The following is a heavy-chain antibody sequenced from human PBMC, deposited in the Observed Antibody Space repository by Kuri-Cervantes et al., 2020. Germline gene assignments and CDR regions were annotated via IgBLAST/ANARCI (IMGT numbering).Heavy chain of an antibody. CDR3: ARDGYNYRARFDY. CDR2: ISYDESNK. D-gene: IGHD5-24*01. CDR1: GFTFSSYG. V-gene: IGHV3-30*03. Sequence: GESLKISCAASGFTFSSYGMHWVRQAPGKGLEWVAVISYDESNKYYADSVKGRFTISRDNSKNTLYLQMNSLRAEDTAVYYCARDGYNYRARFDYWGQGTLVTVSS. J-gene: IGHJ4*02.